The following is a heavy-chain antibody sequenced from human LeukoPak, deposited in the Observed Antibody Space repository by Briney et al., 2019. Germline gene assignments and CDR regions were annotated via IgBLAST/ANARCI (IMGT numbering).Heavy chain of an antibody. J-gene: IGHJ3*02. CDR2: IYYSGST. D-gene: IGHD1-14*01. CDR3: ARGNRGYDDAFDI. CDR1: GGSISSYF. V-gene: IGHV4-59*01. Sequence: PSETLSLTCTISGGSISSYFWSWIRQPPGKGLEWIGYIYYSGSTNYNPSLKSRVTISVDTSKNQFSLKLSSVTAADTAVYYCARGNRGYDDAFDIWGQGTMVTVSS.